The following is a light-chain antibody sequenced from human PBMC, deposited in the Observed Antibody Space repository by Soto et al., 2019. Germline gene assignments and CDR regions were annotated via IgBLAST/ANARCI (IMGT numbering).Light chain of an antibody. CDR3: QQYYSTPLA. CDR1: QSVLYSSNNKNY. Sequence: DIVMTQSPDSLAVSLGERATINYKSSQSVLYSSNNKNYLAWYQQKPGQPPKLLIYWASTRESGVPDRFSGSGSGTDFTLTISSLQAEDVAVYYCQQYYSTPLAFGPGTKVDIE. V-gene: IGKV4-1*01. J-gene: IGKJ3*01. CDR2: WAS.